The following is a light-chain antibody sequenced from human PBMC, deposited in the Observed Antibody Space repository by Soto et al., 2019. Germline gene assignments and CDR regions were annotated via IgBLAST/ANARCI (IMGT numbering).Light chain of an antibody. Sequence: ENVLTQSPGTLSLSPGERATLSCRASQSVSSSYLAWYQQKPGQAPRLLIYGASNRATDIPDRFSGSGSGTDFTLTISRLEPEDLAVYYCQKYDTLPRTFGQGTKVEIK. CDR3: QKYDTLPRT. V-gene: IGKV3-20*01. CDR2: GAS. CDR1: QSVSSSY. J-gene: IGKJ1*01.